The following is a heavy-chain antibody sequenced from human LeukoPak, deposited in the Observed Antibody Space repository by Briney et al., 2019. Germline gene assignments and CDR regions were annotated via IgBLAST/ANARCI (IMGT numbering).Heavy chain of an antibody. D-gene: IGHD2-2*01. CDR3: GVCSSPSCPKYYGMDV. CDR1: GYRFTNYW. Sequence: GESLKISCKGAGYRFTNYWIGRVRQMPGKGLEWVWIIYPGDSDTRYSPSFQGQVTISADKSISTAYLQWSSLKASDTAMYYSGVCSSPSCPKYYGMDVWGKGTTVTVSS. CDR2: IYPGDSDT. J-gene: IGHJ6*04. V-gene: IGHV5-51*01.